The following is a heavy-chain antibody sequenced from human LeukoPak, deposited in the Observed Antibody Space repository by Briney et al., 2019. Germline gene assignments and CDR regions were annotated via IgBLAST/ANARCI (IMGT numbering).Heavy chain of an antibody. CDR1: GGSISSGDYY. Sequence: SQTLSLTCTVSGGSISSGDYYWSWIRQPPGKGLEWIGYVYYSGSTYYNPSLKSRVTISVDTSKNQFSLQLSSVPAADTAVYYRAREPYGYFDYWGQGTLVTVSS. CDR2: VYYSGST. J-gene: IGHJ4*02. CDR3: AREPYGYFDY. V-gene: IGHV4-30-4*08. D-gene: IGHD3-10*01.